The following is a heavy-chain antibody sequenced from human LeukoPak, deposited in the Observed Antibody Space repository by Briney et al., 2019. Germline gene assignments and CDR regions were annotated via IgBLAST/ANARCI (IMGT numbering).Heavy chain of an antibody. Sequence: PGGSLRLSCAASGFTFSSYGMHWVRQAPGKGLEWVAVIWYDGSNKDYADSVKGRFAISRDNSKNTLYLQMNSLRAEDTAVYYCAREDSSARFDDWGQGTLVTVSS. CDR2: IWYDGSNK. V-gene: IGHV3-33*01. CDR1: GFTFSSYG. D-gene: IGHD6-19*01. CDR3: AREDSSARFDD. J-gene: IGHJ4*02.